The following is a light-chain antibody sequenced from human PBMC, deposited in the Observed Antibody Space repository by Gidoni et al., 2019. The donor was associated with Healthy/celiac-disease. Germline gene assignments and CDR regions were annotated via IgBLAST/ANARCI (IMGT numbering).Light chain of an antibody. Sequence: SYVLTQPPSVSVAPGKTARITCGGNNIGSKSVHWYQQKPGQAPVLVIYYDSDRPSGIPERFSGSNSGNTATLTISRVEAGDEADYYCQVWDSSSDHRVFGGGNKLTVL. CDR3: QVWDSSSDHRV. CDR2: YDS. CDR1: NIGSKS. J-gene: IGLJ3*02. V-gene: IGLV3-21*04.